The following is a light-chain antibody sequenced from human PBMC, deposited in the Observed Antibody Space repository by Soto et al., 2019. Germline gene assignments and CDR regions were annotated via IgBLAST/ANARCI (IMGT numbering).Light chain of an antibody. CDR2: GAS. CDR1: QSVSSK. Sequence: EIVMTQSPVTLSVSPGERATLSCRASQSVSSKLAWYQHKPGQAPRLLIYGASTRATGIPARFSGSGSGTEFTLSISSLQSGDFAVYYCQQYNNWPQTFGQGTKLEIK. J-gene: IGKJ2*01. V-gene: IGKV3-15*01. CDR3: QQYNNWPQT.